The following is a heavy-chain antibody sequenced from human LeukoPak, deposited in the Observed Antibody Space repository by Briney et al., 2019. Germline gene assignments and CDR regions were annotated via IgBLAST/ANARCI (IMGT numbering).Heavy chain of an antibody. V-gene: IGHV1-69*04. J-gene: IGHJ4*02. CDR3: ASDCNSANCYTKY. Sequence: GSSVKVSCKASGGTSSNYAISWVRQAPGQGLEWMGRIIPMLGKTNYAQKFQGRVTITADKSTSTTYMEFSSLRSDDTAVYYCASDCNSANCYTKYWGQGTLVTVSS. CDR2: IIPMLGKT. D-gene: IGHD2-2*02. CDR1: GGTSSNYA.